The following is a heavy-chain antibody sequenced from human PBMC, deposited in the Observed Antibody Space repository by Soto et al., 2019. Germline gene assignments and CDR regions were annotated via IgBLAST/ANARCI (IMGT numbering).Heavy chain of an antibody. V-gene: IGHV4-39*02. CDR3: EKVVVAATRHTDFDS. CDR2: IDYDGST. Sequence: QLHLQESGPGLVKPSETLSLTCTVSGGSINSNNYYWAWIRQPPGKGLAWIASIDYDGSTYYNSFLKSRVSIFVDPSKTHFSLKLSYATAAETAVYYCEKVVVAATRHTDFDSWGQGTLVTVSS. J-gene: IGHJ4*02. D-gene: IGHD2-15*01. CDR1: GGSINSNNYY.